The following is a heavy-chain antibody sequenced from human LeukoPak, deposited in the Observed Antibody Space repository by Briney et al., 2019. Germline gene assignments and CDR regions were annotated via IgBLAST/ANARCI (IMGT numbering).Heavy chain of an antibody. CDR3: ARSGGMGSGWDFDY. Sequence: SPTLSLTRTVSAGSISRGGYYWSWIRQHPGKGLEWIGYIYYSGSTYYNPSLKSRVTISVDTSKNQFSLKLSSVTAADTAVYYCARSGGMGSGWDFDYWGQGTLVTVSS. D-gene: IGHD6-19*01. CDR2: IYYSGST. V-gene: IGHV4-31*03. J-gene: IGHJ4*02. CDR1: AGSISRGGYY.